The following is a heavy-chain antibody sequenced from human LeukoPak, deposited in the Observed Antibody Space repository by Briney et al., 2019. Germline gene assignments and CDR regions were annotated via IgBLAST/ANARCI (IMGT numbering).Heavy chain of an antibody. D-gene: IGHD2-15*01. Sequence: GGSLRLSCAASGFTFSRYWMSWVRQAPGKGLEWVANIKEDGSDKYYVDSVKGRFTISRDNSKNSLYLQMNSLRTEDTALYYCAKEMVVAAALDYWGQGTLVTVSS. CDR1: GFTFSRYW. CDR3: AKEMVVAAALDY. J-gene: IGHJ4*02. CDR2: IKEDGSDK. V-gene: IGHV3-7*03.